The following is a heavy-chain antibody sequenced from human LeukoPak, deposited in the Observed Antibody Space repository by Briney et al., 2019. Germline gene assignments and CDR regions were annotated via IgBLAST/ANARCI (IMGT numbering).Heavy chain of an antibody. CDR1: GYTFTSYA. CDR3: AREPKIAAAGTFDY. V-gene: IGHV7-4-1*02. J-gene: IGHJ4*02. CDR2: INTNTGNP. D-gene: IGHD6-13*01. Sequence: ASVKVSCKASGYTFTSYAMNWVRQAPGQGLEWMGWINTNTGNPTYAQGFTRRFVFSLDTSVSTSYLQISSLKAEDTAVYYCAREPKIAAAGTFDYWGQGTLVTVSS.